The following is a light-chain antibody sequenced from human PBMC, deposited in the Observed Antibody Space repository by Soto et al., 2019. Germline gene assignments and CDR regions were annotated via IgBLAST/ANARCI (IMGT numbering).Light chain of an antibody. CDR3: CSYASSGTYG. J-gene: IGLJ1*01. CDR1: SSDVGSYNL. V-gene: IGLV2-23*01. CDR2: EGT. Sequence: QSVLTQPASVSGSPGQSITISCTGTSSDVGSYNLVSWYQQHPGKAPKLMIYEGTKRPSGVSDRFSGSRSGNTASLTFFGLQAEDEADYYCCSYASSGTYGFGTGTKVTVL.